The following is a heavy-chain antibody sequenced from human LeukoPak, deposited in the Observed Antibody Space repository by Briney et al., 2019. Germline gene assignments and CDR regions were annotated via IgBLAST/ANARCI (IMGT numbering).Heavy chain of an antibody. CDR1: GYSLTSYW. V-gene: IGHV5-51*01. D-gene: IGHD5-24*01. CDR3: ARSLVEMATIEGFGY. J-gene: IGHJ4*02. Sequence: GESLKISCKGSGYSLTSYWIGWVRQMPGKGLEWMGIIYPGDSDTRYSPSFQGQVTISADKSISTAYLQWSSLKASDTAMYYCARSLVEMATIEGFGYWGQGTLVTVSS. CDR2: IYPGDSDT.